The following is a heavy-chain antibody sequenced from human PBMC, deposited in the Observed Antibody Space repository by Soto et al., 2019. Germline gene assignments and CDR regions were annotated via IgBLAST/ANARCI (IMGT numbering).Heavy chain of an antibody. CDR3: ASYRGALYHES. V-gene: IGHV4-59*01. D-gene: IGHD2-2*01. CDR1: GRSLSSNY. Sequence: PSETLSLTCSVSGRSLSSNYWSWIRQSPDKGLEWLCSVFYGGTDYSPSLGVRGSMSVETSKSQFSLKLTSVTVADTAVYYCASYRGALYHESWGPRILVTVSS. J-gene: IGHJ4*02. CDR2: VFYGGT.